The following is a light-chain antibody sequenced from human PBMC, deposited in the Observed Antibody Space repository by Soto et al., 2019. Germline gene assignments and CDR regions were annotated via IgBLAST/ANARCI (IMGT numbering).Light chain of an antibody. V-gene: IGKV3-20*01. J-gene: IGKJ1*01. CDR3: QQYDGSPRT. CDR1: QSVRSS. CDR2: DAS. Sequence: EIVMTQSPGTLSVSPGERATLFCRASQSVRSSLAWYQQKPGQAPRLFIYDASSRAAGIPDRFSGSGSGTDFTLTITRLEPEDFAVYHCQQYDGSPRTFGQGTKVDIK.